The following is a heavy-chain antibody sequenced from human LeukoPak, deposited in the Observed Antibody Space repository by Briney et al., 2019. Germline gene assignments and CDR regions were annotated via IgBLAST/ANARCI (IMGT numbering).Heavy chain of an antibody. CDR2: IYYSGST. V-gene: IGHV4-31*03. CDR1: GGSISSGGYY. CDR3: ARDGRDYRDAFDI. J-gene: IGHJ3*02. D-gene: IGHD4-11*01. Sequence: PSQTPSLTCTVSGGSISSGGYYWSWIRQHPGKGLEWIGYIYYSGSTYYNPSLKSRVTISVDTSKNQFSLKLSSVTAADTAVYYCARDGRDYRDAFDIWGQGTMVTASS.